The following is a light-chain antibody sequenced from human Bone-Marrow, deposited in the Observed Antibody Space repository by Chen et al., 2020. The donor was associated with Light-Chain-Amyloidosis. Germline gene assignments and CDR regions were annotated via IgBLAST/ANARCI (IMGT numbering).Light chain of an antibody. Sequence: SYVLTQPSSVSVAPGQTATIACGGNNIGSTSVHWYQQTPGQAPLLVVYDDSDRPSGIPERLSGCNAGNTATLTSSRVEGGGEADYYWQVWDRSSDRPVFGGGTKLTVL. V-gene: IGLV3-21*02. J-gene: IGLJ3*02. CDR3: QVWDRSSDRPV. CDR1: NIGSTS. CDR2: DDS.